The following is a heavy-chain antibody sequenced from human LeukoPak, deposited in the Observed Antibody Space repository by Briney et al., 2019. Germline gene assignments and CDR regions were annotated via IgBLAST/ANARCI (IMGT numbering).Heavy chain of an antibody. CDR3: ARYNWNYYFDY. Sequence: GGSLRLSCAASGFTFSSYWMNWVRQAPGKGLEWVANIEQDGSEKYYVDPVKGRFTISRDNAKNSLYLQMNSLRAEDTAVYYCARYNWNYYFDYWGQGTLVTVSS. CDR2: IEQDGSEK. D-gene: IGHD1-7*01. J-gene: IGHJ4*02. CDR1: GFTFSSYW. V-gene: IGHV3-7*01.